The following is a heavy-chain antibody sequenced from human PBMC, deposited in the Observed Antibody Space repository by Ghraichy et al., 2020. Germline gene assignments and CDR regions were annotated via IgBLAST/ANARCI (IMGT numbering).Heavy chain of an antibody. V-gene: IGHV4-59*12. CDR2: MYYSGRT. CDR3: ARSVGSWYGDNVFDP. D-gene: IGHD6-13*01. CDR1: GGSLNSYY. Sequence: GSLRLSCTVSGGSLNSYYWTWIRQSPGRGLQWIGYMYYSGRTNINTSLQSRAAISVDMSRNQVSLKLTAVTAADTAVYYCARSVGSWYGDNVFDPWGQGILVTVSS. J-gene: IGHJ5*02.